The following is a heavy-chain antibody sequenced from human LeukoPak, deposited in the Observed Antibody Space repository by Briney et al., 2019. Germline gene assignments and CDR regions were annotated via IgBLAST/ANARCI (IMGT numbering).Heavy chain of an antibody. CDR3: ARDSSSGWYHDY. V-gene: IGHV3-23*01. J-gene: IGHJ4*02. Sequence: PGGSLRLSCAASGFTFSSYAMSWVRQAPGKGLEWVSAISGSGDSTYYADSVKGRFTISRDNSKNTLYLQMNSLRDEDTAVYYCARDSSSGWYHDYWGQGTLVTVSS. D-gene: IGHD6-19*01. CDR1: GFTFSSYA. CDR2: ISGSGDST.